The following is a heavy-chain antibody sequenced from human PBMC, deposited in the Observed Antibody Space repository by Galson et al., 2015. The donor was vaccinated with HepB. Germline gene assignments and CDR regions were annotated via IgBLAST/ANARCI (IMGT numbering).Heavy chain of an antibody. V-gene: IGHV3-49*04. Sequence: SLRLSCAASGFRFGDYAVIWVRQAPGKGLEWVGFVRIKTRGGTTEYAASVKGRFTISRDDSKSVAYLQMNSLNAKDTAKYYCISAGPRCGRDYPPFACWGQGTLVTVSS. D-gene: IGHD4-11*01. J-gene: IGHJ4*02. CDR2: VRIKTRGGTT. CDR1: GFRFGDYA. CDR3: ISAGPRCGRDYPPFAC.